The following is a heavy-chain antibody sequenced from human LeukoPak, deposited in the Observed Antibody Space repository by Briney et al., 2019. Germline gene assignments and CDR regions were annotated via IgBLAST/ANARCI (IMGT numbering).Heavy chain of an antibody. Sequence: PGGSLRLSCAASGFTFSSYWMSWVRQAPGKGLEWVANIKQDGSEKYYVDSVKGRFTISRDNAKNSLYPQMNSLRAEDTAVYYCARDMGPARVNWFDPWGQGTLVTVSS. CDR1: GFTFSSYW. CDR2: IKQDGSEK. J-gene: IGHJ5*02. CDR3: ARDMGPARVNWFDP. V-gene: IGHV3-7*01. D-gene: IGHD2-2*01.